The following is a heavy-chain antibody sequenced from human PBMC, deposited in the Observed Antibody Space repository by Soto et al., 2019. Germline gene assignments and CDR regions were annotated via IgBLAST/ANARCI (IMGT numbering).Heavy chain of an antibody. V-gene: IGHV4-61*01. Sequence: SETLSLTCTVSGGSVSSGNYYWSWIRQPPGKGLEWIAYVYYSVSTNYNPSLKSRVTISVDTSKNQFSLKLSSVTAADTAVYYCARGNQDFQHWGQGTMVTVYS. CDR3: ARGNQDFQH. CDR2: VYYSVST. J-gene: IGHJ1*01. D-gene: IGHD2-2*01. CDR1: GGSVSSGNYY.